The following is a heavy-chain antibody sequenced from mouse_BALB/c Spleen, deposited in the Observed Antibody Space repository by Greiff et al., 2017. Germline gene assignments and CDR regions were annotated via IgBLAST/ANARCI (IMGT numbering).Heavy chain of an antibody. V-gene: IGHV5-9-3*01. Sequence: EVKLVESGGGLVKPGGSLKLSCAASGFTFSSYAMSWVRQTPEKRLEWVATISSGGSYTYYPDSVKGRFTISRDNAKNTLYLQMSSLRSEDTAMYYCARRMITTPSYYFDYWGQGTTLTVSS. CDR1: GFTFSSYA. CDR2: ISSGGSYT. D-gene: IGHD2-4*01. CDR3: ARRMITTPSYYFDY. J-gene: IGHJ2*01.